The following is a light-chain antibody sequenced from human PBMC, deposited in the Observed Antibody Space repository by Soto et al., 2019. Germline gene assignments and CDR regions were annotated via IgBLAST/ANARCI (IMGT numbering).Light chain of an antibody. CDR1: SSDVGSYNR. CDR2: EVS. J-gene: IGLJ1*01. CDR3: NSYTSSSTYV. Sequence: QSVLTQPPSVSGSPGQSVTISCTGTSSDVGSYNRVSWYQQPPGTAPKLMIYEVSNRPSGVPDRFSGSKSGNTASLTISGLQPEDEADYYCNSYTSSSTYVFGTGTKVTAL. V-gene: IGLV2-18*02.